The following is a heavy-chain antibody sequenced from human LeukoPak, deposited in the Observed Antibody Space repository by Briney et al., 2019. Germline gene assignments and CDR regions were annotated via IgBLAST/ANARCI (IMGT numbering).Heavy chain of an antibody. Sequence: GGSLRLSCAASGFTFSNYPMSWVRQAPGGGLEWVSAISDSGANTFQADSVKGRLTISRYNSKKTVYLQMTSLRAEDTAVYHCARQLGYCSGGSCHFDKWGQGTLVTVSS. CDR1: GFTFSNYP. CDR2: ISDSGANT. CDR3: ARQLGYCSGGSCHFDK. J-gene: IGHJ4*02. D-gene: IGHD2-15*01. V-gene: IGHV3-23*01.